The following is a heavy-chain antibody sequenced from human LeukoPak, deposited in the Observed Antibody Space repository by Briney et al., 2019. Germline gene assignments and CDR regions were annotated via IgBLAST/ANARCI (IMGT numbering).Heavy chain of an antibody. J-gene: IGHJ4*02. CDR1: GYTFTGYY. CDR3: AREEGYYDSSGYHWTTSFDY. Sequence: ASVKVSCKASGYTFTGYYMHWVRQAPGQGLEWMGWINPNSGGTNYAQKFQGRVTMTTDTSTSTAYMELRSLRSDDTAVYYCAREEGYYDSSGYHWTTSFDYWGQGTLVTVSS. V-gene: IGHV1-2*02. CDR2: INPNSGGT. D-gene: IGHD3-22*01.